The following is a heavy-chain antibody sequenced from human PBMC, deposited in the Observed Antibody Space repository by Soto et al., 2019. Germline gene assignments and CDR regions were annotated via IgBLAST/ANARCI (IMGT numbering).Heavy chain of an antibody. D-gene: IGHD3-22*01. CDR2: ISAYNGNT. Sequence: GASVKVSCKASGYTFTSYGISWVRQAPGQGLEWMGWISAYNGNTNYAQKLQGRVTMTTDTSTSTAYMELRSLRSDDTAVYYSARNRGSTYYYDSSGYGKLNPPFDYWGQGTLVTVSS. V-gene: IGHV1-18*01. CDR3: ARNRGSTYYYDSSGYGKLNPPFDY. J-gene: IGHJ4*02. CDR1: GYTFTSYG.